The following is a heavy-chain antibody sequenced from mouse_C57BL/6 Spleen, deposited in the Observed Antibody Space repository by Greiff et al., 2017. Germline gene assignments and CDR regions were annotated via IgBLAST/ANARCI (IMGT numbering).Heavy chain of an antibody. Sequence: VHLVESGPELVKPGASVKISCKASGYTFTDYYINWVKQRPGQGLEWIGWICPGSGNTKYNEKFKGKATLTVDTSSSTAYMQLSSLTSEDSAVYFCAREGPVSYWGQGTLVTVSA. CDR2: ICPGSGNT. CDR1: GYTFTDYY. CDR3: AREGPVSY. J-gene: IGHJ3*01. V-gene: IGHV1-84*01.